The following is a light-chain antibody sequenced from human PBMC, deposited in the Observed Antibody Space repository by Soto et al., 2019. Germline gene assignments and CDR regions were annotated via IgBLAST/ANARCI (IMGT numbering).Light chain of an antibody. J-gene: IGKJ4*01. CDR1: QSVSSSY. CDR3: QQGSNWLT. CDR2: DAS. V-gene: IGKV3D-20*02. Sequence: EIVLTQSPGTLSLYPGERATLSCRASQSVSSSYLAWYQQKPVQAPRLLIYDASNRATGIPARFSGSGSGTDFTLTISSLEPEDFAVYYCQQGSNWLTFGGGTKVDIK.